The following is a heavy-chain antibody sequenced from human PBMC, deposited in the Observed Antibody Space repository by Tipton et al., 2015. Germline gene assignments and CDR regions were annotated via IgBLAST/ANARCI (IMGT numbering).Heavy chain of an antibody. CDR1: GYSISSGYY. D-gene: IGHD4-23*01. CDR2: IFHSGST. J-gene: IGHJ4*02. Sequence: TLSLTCDVSGYSISSGYYWGWIRQPPGKGLEWIGSIFHSGSTFYNPSLESRVSMSVDTSKTQFSLEMRSVTATDTAVYYCARARGRHGGLFDSWGQGTLVTVSS. CDR3: ARARGRHGGLFDS. V-gene: IGHV4-38-2*01.